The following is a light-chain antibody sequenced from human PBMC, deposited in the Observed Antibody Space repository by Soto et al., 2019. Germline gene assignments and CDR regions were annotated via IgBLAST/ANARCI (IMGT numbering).Light chain of an antibody. CDR1: ESVTNNY. V-gene: IGKV3-20*01. CDR3: QQYGSSPPYT. CDR2: GAF. J-gene: IGKJ2*01. Sequence: EVVLTQSPGTLSLSPGERATLSCRASESVTNNYLAWYQHKPGQAPRLLLYGAFDRATGIPDRFSGSGSGTDFTLTISRLEPEDFAVYYCQQYGSSPPYTFGQGTKLEIK.